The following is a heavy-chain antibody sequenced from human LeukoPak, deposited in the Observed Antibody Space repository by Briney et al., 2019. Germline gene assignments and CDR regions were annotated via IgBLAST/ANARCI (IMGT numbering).Heavy chain of an antibody. CDR2: IIPIFGTA. J-gene: IGHJ5*02. D-gene: IGHD3-10*01. Sequence: SVKVSCKASGYTFTSYDINWVRQATGQGLEWMGGIIPIFGTANYAQKFQGRVTITADESTSTAYMELRSLRSDDTAVYYCARERYGSGSYVDPWGQGTLVTVSS. CDR1: GYTFTSYD. V-gene: IGHV1-69*13. CDR3: ARERYGSGSYVDP.